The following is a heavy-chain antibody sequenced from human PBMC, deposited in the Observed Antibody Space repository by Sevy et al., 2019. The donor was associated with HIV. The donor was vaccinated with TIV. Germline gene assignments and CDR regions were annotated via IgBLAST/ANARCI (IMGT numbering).Heavy chain of an antibody. J-gene: IGHJ4*02. CDR1: GFTFSTYN. CDR2: ITDTSNYI. V-gene: IGHV3-21*01. CDR3: ARDRRTLNYYGSSGYNYYFDY. Sequence: GGSLRLSCAASGFTFSTYNMNWVRQAPGKGLEWVSSITDTSNYIYHADSVKGRFTTSRDNAKNSLYLQMNSLRAEDTAVYFCARDRRTLNYYGSSGYNYYFDYWGQGTLVTVSS. D-gene: IGHD3-22*01.